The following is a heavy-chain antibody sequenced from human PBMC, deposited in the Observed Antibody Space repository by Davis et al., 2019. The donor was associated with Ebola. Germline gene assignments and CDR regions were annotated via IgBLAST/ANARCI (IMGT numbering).Heavy chain of an antibody. V-gene: IGHV4-61*05. Sequence: SETLSLTCTVSGGSISSSSYYWGWIRQPPGKGLEWIGYIYYSGSTNYNPSLKSRVTISVDTSKNQFSLKLSSVTAADTAVYYCARVSGTTLTLSFDPWGQGTLVTVSS. D-gene: IGHD1-7*01. CDR2: IYYSGST. J-gene: IGHJ5*02. CDR3: ARVSGTTLTLSFDP. CDR1: GGSISSSSYY.